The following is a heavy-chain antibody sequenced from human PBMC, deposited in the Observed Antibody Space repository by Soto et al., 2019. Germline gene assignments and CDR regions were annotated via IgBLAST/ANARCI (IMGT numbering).Heavy chain of an antibody. V-gene: IGHV1-18*01. D-gene: IGHD1-26*01. Sequence: QVQLVQSGPEVRKPGASVKVSCEASGYTFTTSGISWVRQVPGQGLEWMGWISTYNGDTNSAQSFRGRVLMTADTATGTAYMELMSLKSDDTAVYYCARQGSWPYYFFGLDVWGQGTIVTVSS. CDR3: ARQGSWPYYFFGLDV. CDR1: GYTFTTSG. J-gene: IGHJ6*02. CDR2: ISTYNGDT.